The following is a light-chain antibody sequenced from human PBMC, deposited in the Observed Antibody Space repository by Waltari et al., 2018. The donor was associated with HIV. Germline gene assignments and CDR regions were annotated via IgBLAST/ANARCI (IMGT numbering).Light chain of an antibody. CDR1: QIVLYRSLNKNS. CDR2: WAA. J-gene: IGKJ1*01. CDR3: QQYYGTAT. V-gene: IGKV4-1*01. Sequence: DIVMTQSPDSMAVSLGERATIKRKSSQIVLYRSLNKNSLALHQQTPGQPPNLLICWAATREAWVPDRFIGSGSGTDFTLTISSLQAEDVAVYYCQQYYGTATFGQGTKVEIK.